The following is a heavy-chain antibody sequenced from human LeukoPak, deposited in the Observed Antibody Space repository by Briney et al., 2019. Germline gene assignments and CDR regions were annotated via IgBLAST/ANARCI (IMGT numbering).Heavy chain of an antibody. D-gene: IGHD3-10*01. V-gene: IGHV3-23*01. Sequence: GGSLRLSCAASGFTFSSYAMSWVRQAPGKGLEWVSAISGSGGSTYYADSVKGRFTISRDNAKNSLYLQMNSLRAEDTALYYCARADLYGSPDYWGQGTLVTVSS. CDR2: ISGSGGST. J-gene: IGHJ4*02. CDR1: GFTFSSYA. CDR3: ARADLYGSPDY.